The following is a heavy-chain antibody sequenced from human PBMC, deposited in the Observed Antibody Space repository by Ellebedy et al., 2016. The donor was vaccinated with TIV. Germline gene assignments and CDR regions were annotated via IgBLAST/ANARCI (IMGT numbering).Heavy chain of an antibody. V-gene: IGHV3-74*01. D-gene: IGHD6-19*01. CDR1: GFTFSYDW. J-gene: IGHJ4*02. CDR2: ISNDGHST. CDR3: TRDPMAVPGMGIDH. Sequence: PGGSLRLSCVASGFTFSYDWMHWVRQAPGKGLEWVSRISNDGHSTTYADSAKGRFTISRDNAKDTLYLHMNSLRVEDTAVYYCTRDPMAVPGMGIDHWGQGTLVTVSS.